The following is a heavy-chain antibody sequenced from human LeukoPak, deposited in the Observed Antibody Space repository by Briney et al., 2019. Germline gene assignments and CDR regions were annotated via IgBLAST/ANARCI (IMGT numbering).Heavy chain of an antibody. J-gene: IGHJ4*02. Sequence: ASVKVSCKASGYTFTSYGISWVRQAPGQGLEWMGWISAYNGNTNYAQKLQGRVTMTTDTSTSTAYMELRSPRSDDTAVYYCARDTRSGSYGILDYWGQGTLVTVSS. CDR2: ISAYNGNT. CDR3: ARDTRSGSYGILDY. CDR1: GYTFTSYG. D-gene: IGHD1-26*01. V-gene: IGHV1-18*01.